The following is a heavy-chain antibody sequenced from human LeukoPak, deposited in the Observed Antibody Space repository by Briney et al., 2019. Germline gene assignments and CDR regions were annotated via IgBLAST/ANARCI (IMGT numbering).Heavy chain of an antibody. CDR3: ASRTRYSGSYLTFDY. Sequence: SETLSLTCTVSGGSISSSSYYWGWIRQPPGKGLEWIGSIYYSGSTYYNPSLKSRVTISVDTSKNQFSLKLSSVTAVDTAVYYCASRTRYSGSYLTFDYWGQGTLVTVSS. J-gene: IGHJ4*02. CDR1: GGSISSSSYY. D-gene: IGHD1-26*01. CDR2: IYYSGST. V-gene: IGHV4-39*01.